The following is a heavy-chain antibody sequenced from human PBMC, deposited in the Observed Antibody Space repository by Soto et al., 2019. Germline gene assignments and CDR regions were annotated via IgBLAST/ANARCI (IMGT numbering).Heavy chain of an antibody. CDR1: GFPFSSYA. Sequence: GGSLRLSCAASGFPFSSYAISWVRQAPGKGLEWVAASTGAGGSTYKVDSEKGRFTISRDNSKKTVYLQLDGLRAEDTAIYYCAKGHSDYQGDYNYYGVDVSGQGTTVTVSS. J-gene: IGHJ6*02. CDR3: AKGHSDYQGDYNYYGVDV. D-gene: IGHD4-4*01. V-gene: IGHV3-23*01. CDR2: STGAGGST.